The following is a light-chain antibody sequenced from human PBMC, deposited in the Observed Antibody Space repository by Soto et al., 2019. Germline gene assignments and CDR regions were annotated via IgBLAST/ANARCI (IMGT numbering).Light chain of an antibody. CDR2: VEGSGSF. V-gene: IGLV4-60*02. Sequence: QPVLTQSSSVSASLGSSVKLTCTLSGGHSSYIIAWHQQQPGKAPRYLMKVEGSGSFNKGSGVPDRFSGYRSGADRYLTISNLQFEDEADYYCETWDSNTWVFGGGTKLTVL. J-gene: IGLJ3*02. CDR3: ETWDSNTWV. CDR1: GGHSSYI.